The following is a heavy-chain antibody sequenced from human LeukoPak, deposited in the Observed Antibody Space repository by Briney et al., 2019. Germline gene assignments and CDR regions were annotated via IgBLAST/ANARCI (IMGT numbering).Heavy chain of an antibody. V-gene: IGHV3-33*01. Sequence: PGRSLRLSCAASGFTFSSYGMHWVRQAPGKGVEWVAVIWYDGSNKYYAGSVKGRFTISRDNSKNTLHLQMNSLRAEDTAVYYCARDSLGTVFAYWGQGTLVTVS. D-gene: IGHD6-13*01. CDR3: ARDSLGTVFAY. CDR2: IWYDGSNK. J-gene: IGHJ4*02. CDR1: GFTFSSYG.